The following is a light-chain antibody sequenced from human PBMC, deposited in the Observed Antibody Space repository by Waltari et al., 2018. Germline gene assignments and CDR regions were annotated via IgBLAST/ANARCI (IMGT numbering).Light chain of an antibody. J-gene: IGKJ1*01. CDR3: QHYVRLPVT. CDR2: AAS. V-gene: IGKV3-20*01. Sequence: EIMLTQPPGPLSLSPGERATLSCRASQSVRGTLAWYQQKHGQPPRLLIYAASIRATGIPDRFSGIGSGTDFTLTISRLEPEDFAVYYFQHYVRLPVTFGQGTKVEIK. CDR1: QSVRGT.